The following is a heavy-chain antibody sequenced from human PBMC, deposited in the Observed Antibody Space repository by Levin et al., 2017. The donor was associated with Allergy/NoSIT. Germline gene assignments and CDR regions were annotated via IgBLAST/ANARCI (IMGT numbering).Heavy chain of an antibody. V-gene: IGHV1-18*01. Sequence: VASVKVSCKASGYPFTSSGISWVRQAPGQGLEWMGWISAYNGDTNYAQRFQDRITMTTDTSTSTAFMELRSLSSDDTAVYFCARRSRSPYDYDDYQGMDVWGQGTTVTVSS. J-gene: IGHJ6*02. D-gene: IGHD6-6*01. CDR1: GYPFTSSG. CDR2: ISAYNGDT. CDR3: ARRSRSPYDYDDYQGMDV.